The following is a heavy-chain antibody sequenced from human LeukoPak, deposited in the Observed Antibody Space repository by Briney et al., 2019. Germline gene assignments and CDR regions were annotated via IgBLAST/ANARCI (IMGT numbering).Heavy chain of an antibody. CDR3: ARSEHSSSSFDY. V-gene: IGHV3-21*01. CDR2: ISSSSTHI. CDR1: GLTLSSYS. D-gene: IGHD6-6*01. J-gene: IGHJ4*02. Sequence: GGSLRLSCAASGLTLSSYSMNWVPQDPGEGLGWISYISSSSTHIYYADSVKGRFTISRDNARNSLYLQMNSLRAEDTAIYYCARSEHSSSSFDYWGQGTLVTVSS.